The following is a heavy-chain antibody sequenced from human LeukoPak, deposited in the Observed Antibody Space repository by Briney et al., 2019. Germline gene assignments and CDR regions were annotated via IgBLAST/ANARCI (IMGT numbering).Heavy chain of an antibody. D-gene: IGHD3-3*01. CDR1: GFTFSSYA. J-gene: IGHJ6*04. V-gene: IGHV3-23*01. CDR3: AKDRITVFGVVPDV. Sequence: PGGSLRLSCAASGFTFSSYAMSWVRQAPGKGLEWVSAISGSGGSTYYADPVKGRVTISRDNSKNTLYVQMNSLRAEDTAVYYCAKDRITVFGVVPDVWGKGTTVIVSS. CDR2: ISGSGGST.